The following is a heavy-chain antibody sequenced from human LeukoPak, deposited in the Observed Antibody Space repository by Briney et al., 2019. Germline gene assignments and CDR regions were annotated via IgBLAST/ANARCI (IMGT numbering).Heavy chain of an antibody. V-gene: IGHV4-61*02. Sequence: SQTLSLTCTVSGGSISSGSYYWSWIRQPAGKGLEWIGRIYTSGSTNYNPSLKSRVTISVDTSKNQFSLKLSSVTAADTAVYYCAGGGPAFITMVRGHAFDIWGQGTMVTVSS. D-gene: IGHD3-10*01. CDR2: IYTSGST. J-gene: IGHJ3*02. CDR1: GGSISSGSYY. CDR3: AGGGPAFITMVRGHAFDI.